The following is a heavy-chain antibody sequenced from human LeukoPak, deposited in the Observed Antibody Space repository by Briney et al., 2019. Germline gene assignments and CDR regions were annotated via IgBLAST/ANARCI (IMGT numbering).Heavy chain of an antibody. CDR2: IKQDGSER. V-gene: IGHV3-7*01. CDR1: GCSLSSYW. Sequence: GGSLRLSCVTSGCSLSSYWMSWVRQAPGKGLEWVANIKQDGSERYYVDSVKGRFTISRDDAKNSVYLQMNSLRVEDTAVYFCARDQWLADYWGQGTLVTVSS. J-gene: IGHJ4*02. CDR3: ARDQWLADY. D-gene: IGHD6-19*01.